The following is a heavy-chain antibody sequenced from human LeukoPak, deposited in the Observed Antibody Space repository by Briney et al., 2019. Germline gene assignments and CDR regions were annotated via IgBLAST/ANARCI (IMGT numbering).Heavy chain of an antibody. CDR3: AKDLALAGTGGGFDV. Sequence: PGGSLRLSCAASGFTFTTYAINWVRQAPGKGLEWVSGISGGGDKAFYADSVNGRFTISRDNSENTVSLQTRSLRAEDTALYYCAKDLALAGTGGGFDVWGQGTRVAVSS. J-gene: IGHJ3*01. D-gene: IGHD6-19*01. CDR1: GFTFTTYA. V-gene: IGHV3-23*01. CDR2: ISGGGDKA.